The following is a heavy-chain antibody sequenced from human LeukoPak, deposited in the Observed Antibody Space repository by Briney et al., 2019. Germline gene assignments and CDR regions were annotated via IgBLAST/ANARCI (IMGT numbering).Heavy chain of an antibody. J-gene: IGHJ4*02. Sequence: GGSLRLSCTASGFPFIEYSMNWVRQAPGKRLEWISYIGIDSGNTKYADSVRGRFTISADKAKSSLYLQMNSLRVEDTAVYYCARDHNYAFDNWGQGTLVSVAS. CDR3: ARDHNYAFDN. CDR1: GFPFIEYS. CDR2: IGIDSGNT. D-gene: IGHD1-1*01. V-gene: IGHV3-48*01.